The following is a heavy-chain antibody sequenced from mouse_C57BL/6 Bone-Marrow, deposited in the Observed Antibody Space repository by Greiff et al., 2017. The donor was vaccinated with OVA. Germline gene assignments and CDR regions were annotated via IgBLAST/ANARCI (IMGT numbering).Heavy chain of an antibody. CDR1: GYAFSSSW. V-gene: IGHV1-82*01. Sequence: QVQLQQSGPELVKPGASVKISCKASGYAFSSSWMNWVKPRPGKGLEWIGRIYPGDGDTNYNGKFKGKATLNADKSSSTAYMQLSILTSEDSAVYFCARGSYYFDYWGQGTTLTVSS. J-gene: IGHJ2*01. CDR2: IYPGDGDT. CDR3: ARGSYYFDY.